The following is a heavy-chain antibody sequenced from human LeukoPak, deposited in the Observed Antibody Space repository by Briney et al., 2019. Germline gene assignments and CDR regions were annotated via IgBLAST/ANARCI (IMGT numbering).Heavy chain of an antibody. CDR2: IRAFNGNT. J-gene: IGHJ6*02. V-gene: IGHV1-18*01. CDR3: ARRCSSSSCRSYGMDV. Sequence: ASVTVSCTASGYTLTSYGIIWVRQAPGQGLEWLGWIRAFNGNTNYAREVQGRVTMTTDTSTNTAYMDLRSLTSDDTAIYYCARRCSSSSCRSYGMDVWGQGTTVTVSS. CDR1: GYTLTSYG. D-gene: IGHD2-2*01.